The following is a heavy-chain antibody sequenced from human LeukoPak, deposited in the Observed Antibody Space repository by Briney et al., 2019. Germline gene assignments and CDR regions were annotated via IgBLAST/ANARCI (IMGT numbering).Heavy chain of an antibody. Sequence: GGSLRLSCAASGFTFSSYGMHWVRQAPGKGLEWVAVISYNGNDEHLADSVKGRFTISRDNSKNTLYLQVNSLRAEDTAVYYCAKDISPAAAQYYFDYWGQGTLVTVSS. CDR3: AKDISPAAAQYYFDY. CDR1: GFTFSSYG. J-gene: IGHJ4*02. CDR2: ISYNGNDE. D-gene: IGHD6-13*01. V-gene: IGHV3-30*18.